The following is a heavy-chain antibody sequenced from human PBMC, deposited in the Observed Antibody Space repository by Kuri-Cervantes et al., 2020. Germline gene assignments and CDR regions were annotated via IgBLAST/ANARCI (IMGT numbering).Heavy chain of an antibody. CDR3: AKLGYGDYTSLDAFDI. V-gene: IGHV3-7*01. CDR1: GFTFSSYW. J-gene: IGHJ3*02. CDR2: IKQDGSVK. D-gene: IGHD4-17*01. Sequence: GGSLRLSCAASGFTFSSYWMSWVRQAPGKGLEWVANIKQDGSVKYYVDSVKGRFTISRDNSKNTLYLQMNSLRAEDTAVYYCAKLGYGDYTSLDAFDIWGQGTMVTVSS.